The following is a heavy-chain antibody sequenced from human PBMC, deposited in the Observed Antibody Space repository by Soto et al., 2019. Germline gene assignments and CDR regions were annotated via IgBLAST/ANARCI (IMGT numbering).Heavy chain of an antibody. Sequence: GGSLRISFAASGFTFCSYAMTWVRQAPGKGLEWVSALSGKGGNTNYADSVKGRFTISRDNSKNTLYLQMNSLRAEDTAVYYCAKDIRYDSSGYYNYWGQGTLVTVSS. V-gene: IGHV3-23*01. J-gene: IGHJ4*02. CDR1: GFTFCSYA. CDR2: LSGKGGNT. D-gene: IGHD3-22*01. CDR3: AKDIRYDSSGYYNY.